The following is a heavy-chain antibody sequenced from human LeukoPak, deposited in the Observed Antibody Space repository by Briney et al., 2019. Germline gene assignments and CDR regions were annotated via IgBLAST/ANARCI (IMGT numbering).Heavy chain of an antibody. CDR2: IRYDGSNK. D-gene: IGHD4-17*01. Sequence: GGSLRLSCAASGFTFSSYGMHWVRQAPGKGLEWVAFIRYDGSNKYYADSVKGRFTISRDNSKNTLYLQMNSLRAEDTALYYCAKGQPTVTMSFDYWGQGTLVTVSS. J-gene: IGHJ4*02. CDR3: AKGQPTVTMSFDY. V-gene: IGHV3-30*02. CDR1: GFTFSSYG.